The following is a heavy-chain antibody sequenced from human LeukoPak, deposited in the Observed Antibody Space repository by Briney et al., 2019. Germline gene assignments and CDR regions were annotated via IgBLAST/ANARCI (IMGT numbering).Heavy chain of an antibody. J-gene: IGHJ4*02. CDR2: INPSGGST. V-gene: IGHV1-46*01. Sequence: ASVKVSCKASGYTFTNYYMHWVRQAPEQGLEWMGFINPSGGSTRYAQNFQGRVTMTRDTSTSTIYMELSSLRSEDTAVYYCARDPRGNSVYIFDYWGQGTLVTVSS. D-gene: IGHD5/OR15-5a*01. CDR3: ARDPRGNSVYIFDY. CDR1: GYTFTNYY.